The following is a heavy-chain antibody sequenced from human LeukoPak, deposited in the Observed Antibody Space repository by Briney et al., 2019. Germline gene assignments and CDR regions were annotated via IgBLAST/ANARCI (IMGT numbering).Heavy chain of an antibody. J-gene: IGHJ4*02. CDR1: GGSISSSDW. D-gene: IGHD3-16*01. CDR2: IYHSGST. Sequence: SGTLSLTCAVSGGSISSSDWWTWVRQPPGEGLEWIGEIYHSGSTKYNPSLKSRVTISVDKSKNQFSLKVSSVTAADTAVYYCARHVRARYGGFDYWGQGTLVTVSS. CDR3: ARHVRARYGGFDY. V-gene: IGHV4-4*02.